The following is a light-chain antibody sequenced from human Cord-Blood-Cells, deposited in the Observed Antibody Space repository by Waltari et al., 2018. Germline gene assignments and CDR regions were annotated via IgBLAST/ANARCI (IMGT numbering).Light chain of an antibody. Sequence: QSALTQPASVSGSPGQSITISCTGTSSDVGSYNLVSWYQQPPGKAPKLMIYEGSKRPSGVSNRFSGDKSGNTASLTISGLQAEDEADYYCCSYAGSSTVVFGGGTKLTVL. CDR2: EGS. J-gene: IGLJ2*01. V-gene: IGLV2-23*01. CDR1: SSDVGSYNL. CDR3: CSYAGSSTVV.